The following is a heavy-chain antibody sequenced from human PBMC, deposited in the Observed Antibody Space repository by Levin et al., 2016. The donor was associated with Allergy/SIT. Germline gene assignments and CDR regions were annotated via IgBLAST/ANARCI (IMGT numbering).Heavy chain of an antibody. CDR3: ARIQFFDYGDARYFDL. Sequence: SETLSLTCAVSGGSISSSNWWSWVRQPPGKGLEWLGEIYHSGSTKYNPSLKSRVTISVDRSKNQISLKLSSVTAADTAVYYCARIQFFDYGDARYFDLWGRGTLVTVS. CDR2: IYHSGST. D-gene: IGHD4-17*01. CDR1: GGSISSSNW. J-gene: IGHJ2*01. V-gene: IGHV4-4*02.